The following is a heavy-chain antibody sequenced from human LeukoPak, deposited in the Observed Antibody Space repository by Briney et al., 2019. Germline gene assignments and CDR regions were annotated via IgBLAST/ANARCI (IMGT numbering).Heavy chain of an antibody. V-gene: IGHV1-69*13. CDR2: IIPIFGTA. D-gene: IGHD5-12*01. J-gene: IGHJ4*02. CDR3: ARARGYSGYGSY. CDR1: GGSFSSYA. Sequence: GASVKVSCKASGGSFSSYAISWVRQAPGQGLEWMGGIIPIFGTANYAQKFQGRVTITADESTSTAYMELSSLRSEDTAVYYCARARGYSGYGSYWGQGTLVTVSS.